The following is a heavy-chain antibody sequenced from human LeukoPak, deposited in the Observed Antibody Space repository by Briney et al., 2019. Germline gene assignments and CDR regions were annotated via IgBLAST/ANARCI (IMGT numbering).Heavy chain of an antibody. Sequence: PSQTLSLTCTVSGGSISSGSYYWSWIRQPAGKGLEWIGRIYTSGSTNYNPPLKSRVTISVDTSKKQFSLKLSSVTAADTAVYYCARGGGWRQYYFDYWGQGTLVTVSS. J-gene: IGHJ4*02. V-gene: IGHV4-61*02. CDR3: ARGGGWRQYYFDY. CDR2: IYTSGST. CDR1: GGSISSGSYY. D-gene: IGHD6-19*01.